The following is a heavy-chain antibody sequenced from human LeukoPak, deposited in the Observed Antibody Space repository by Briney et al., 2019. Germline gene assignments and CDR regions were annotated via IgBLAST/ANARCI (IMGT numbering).Heavy chain of an antibody. CDR2: INNSGGKT. Sequence: GGSLRLSCAASGFTFSNYAMSWVRQAPGKGLEWVSIINNSGGKTYYADSVKGRFTISRDNSKNTLYLQMDSLRAEDTAIYYCAKLAGYCSTTSRWYFDYWGQGTLVTVSS. V-gene: IGHV3-23*01. CDR3: AKLAGYCSTTSRWYFDY. CDR1: GFTFSNYA. J-gene: IGHJ4*02. D-gene: IGHD2-2*01.